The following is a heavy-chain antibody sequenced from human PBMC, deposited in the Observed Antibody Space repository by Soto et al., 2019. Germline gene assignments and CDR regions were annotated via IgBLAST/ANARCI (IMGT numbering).Heavy chain of an antibody. Sequence: GKGLEWVSYISSSSSTIYYADSVKGRFTISRDNAKNSLYLQMNSLRDEDTAVYYCARDVNTMVRGVIIRDLYYYYGMDVWGQGTTVTVSS. CDR3: ARDVNTMVRGVIIRDLYYYYGMDV. J-gene: IGHJ6*02. V-gene: IGHV3-48*02. D-gene: IGHD3-10*01. CDR2: ISSSSSTI.